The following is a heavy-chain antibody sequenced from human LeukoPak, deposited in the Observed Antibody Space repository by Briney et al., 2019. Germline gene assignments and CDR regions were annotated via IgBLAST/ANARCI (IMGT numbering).Heavy chain of an antibody. CDR3: ARVGITMVREYYFDY. CDR2: IYYSGST. V-gene: IGHV4-61*01. CDR1: GVSISSSNSY. J-gene: IGHJ4*02. D-gene: IGHD3-10*01. Sequence: SETLSLTCTVSGVSISSSNSYWSWIRQPPGKGLEWIGYIYYSGSTNYNPSLKSRVTISVDTSKNQFSLKLSSVTAADTAVYYRARVGITMVREYYFDYWGQGTLVTVSS.